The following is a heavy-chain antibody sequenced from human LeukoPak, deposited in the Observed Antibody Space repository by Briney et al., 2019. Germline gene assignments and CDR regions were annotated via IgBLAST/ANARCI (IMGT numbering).Heavy chain of an antibody. CDR2: ISGSGGST. CDR3: AKDGSGCSGGSCYQNFDY. Sequence: PGGSLRLSCAASGFTFSSYAMNWVRQAPGKGLEWVSHISGSGGSTYYADSVKGRFTISRDNSKNTLYLQMNSLRAEDTAIYYCAKDGSGCSGGSCYQNFDYWGQGTLVTVSS. J-gene: IGHJ4*02. CDR1: GFTFSSYA. D-gene: IGHD2-15*01. V-gene: IGHV3-23*01.